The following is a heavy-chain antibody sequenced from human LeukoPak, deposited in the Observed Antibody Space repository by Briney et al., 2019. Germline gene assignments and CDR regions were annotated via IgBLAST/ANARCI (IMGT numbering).Heavy chain of an antibody. CDR3: ANGRYGSGSYPYYFDY. J-gene: IGHJ4*02. D-gene: IGHD3-10*01. Sequence: GGSLRLSCAASGFTFSSYWMSWVRQAPGKGLEWVANIKQDGSEKYYVDSVKGRFTISRDNAKNSLYLQMNSPRAEDTAVYYCANGRYGSGSYPYYFDYWGQGTLVTVSS. V-gene: IGHV3-7*01. CDR2: IKQDGSEK. CDR1: GFTFSSYW.